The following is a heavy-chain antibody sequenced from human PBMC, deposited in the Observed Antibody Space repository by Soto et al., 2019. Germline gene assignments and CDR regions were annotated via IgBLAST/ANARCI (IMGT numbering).Heavy chain of an antibody. CDR3: ATYSSPFDY. Sequence: EVQLMESGGGLVQPGGSLRLSCAASEFSFSSYALNWVRQAPGKGLEWVSAISATGTTTYYADSVKGRFTISRDNSKRTLFLQMDSLSPEDTAVYYCATYSSPFDYCGHGTLVTRSS. J-gene: IGHJ4*01. V-gene: IGHV3-23*01. CDR1: EFSFSSYA. D-gene: IGHD6-13*01. CDR2: ISATGTTT.